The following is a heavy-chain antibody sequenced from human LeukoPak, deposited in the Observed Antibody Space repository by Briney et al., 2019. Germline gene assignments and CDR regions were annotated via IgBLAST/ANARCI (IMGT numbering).Heavy chain of an antibody. D-gene: IGHD6-13*01. CDR2: VHLDGRT. V-gene: IGHV4-4*02. J-gene: IGHJ4*02. Sequence: PSETLSLTCGVSGGSVSSTNWWTWIRQPPGKGLEWIGEVHLDGRTNFNPSLKSRLTMSVDLSENHVSLKLTSVTAADTAVYYCARHLGGIEAPRPFDYWGQGTLVTVSS. CDR3: ARHLGGIEAPRPFDY. CDR1: GGSVSSTNW.